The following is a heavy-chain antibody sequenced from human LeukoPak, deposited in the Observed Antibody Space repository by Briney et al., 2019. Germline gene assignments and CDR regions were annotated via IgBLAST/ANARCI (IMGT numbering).Heavy chain of an antibody. Sequence: GRSLRLSCAASGFTFSSYGMHWVRQAPGKGLEWVAVISYDGSNKYYADSVKGRFTISRDNSKNTLYLQMNSLRAEDTAVYYCARLAPGSPDAFDIWGQGTMVTVSS. CDR1: GFTFSSYG. D-gene: IGHD3-10*01. V-gene: IGHV3-30*03. CDR3: ARLAPGSPDAFDI. CDR2: ISYDGSNK. J-gene: IGHJ3*02.